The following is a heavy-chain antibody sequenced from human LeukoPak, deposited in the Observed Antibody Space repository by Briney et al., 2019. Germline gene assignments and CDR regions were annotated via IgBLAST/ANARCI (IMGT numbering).Heavy chain of an antibody. V-gene: IGHV4-38-2*01. Sequence: SETLSLTCAVSGYSISSGYYWGWIRQPPGQGLEWIGSIYHSGSTYYNPPLKSRVTISVDTSKNHFSLKLSSVTAADTAVYYCAGLGGTKGYWGQGTLVTVSS. CDR3: AGLGGTKGY. CDR2: IYHSGST. CDR1: GYSISSGYY. J-gene: IGHJ4*02. D-gene: IGHD2-2*01.